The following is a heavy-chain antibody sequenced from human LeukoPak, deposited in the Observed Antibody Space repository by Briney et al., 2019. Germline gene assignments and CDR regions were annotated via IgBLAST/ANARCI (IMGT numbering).Heavy chain of an antibody. CDR1: GGTFSSYA. CDR2: IIPIFGTA. V-gene: IGHV1-69*05. D-gene: IGHD3-10*01. J-gene: IGHJ3*02. CDR3: ARGNRLVIGSEEIDI. Sequence: ASVKVSCKASGGTFSSYAISWVRQAPGQGLEWMGRIIPIFGTANYAQKFQGRVTITTDESTSTANLELSGLRSEDTAVYYCARGNRLVIGSEEIDIWGQGTMVTVSS.